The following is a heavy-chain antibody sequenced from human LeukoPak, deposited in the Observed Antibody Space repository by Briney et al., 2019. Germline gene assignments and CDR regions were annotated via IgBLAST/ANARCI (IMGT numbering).Heavy chain of an antibody. CDR3: ARDGTLLWFGELLQYFDY. Sequence: GGSLRLSCAASGFTFSSYWMSWVRQAPGKGLEWVANIKQDGSEKYYVDSVKGRFTISRDNAKNSLYLQMNSLRAEDTAVYYCARDGTLLWFGELLQYFDYWGQGTLVTVPS. CDR1: GFTFSSYW. V-gene: IGHV3-7*01. CDR2: IKQDGSEK. J-gene: IGHJ4*02. D-gene: IGHD3-10*01.